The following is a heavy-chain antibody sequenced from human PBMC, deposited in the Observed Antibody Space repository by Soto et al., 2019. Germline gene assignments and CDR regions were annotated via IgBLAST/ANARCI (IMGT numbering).Heavy chain of an antibody. V-gene: IGHV3-21*01. J-gene: IGHJ4*02. CDR2: ISSSSSYI. CDR3: ASLESDSYYFDY. CDR1: GFTFSSYS. Sequence: EVQLVESGGGLVKPGGSLRLSCAASGFTFSSYSMNWVRQAPGKGLEWVSSISSSSSYIYYADSVKGRFTISRDNANNSLYLQMNSLRAEDTAVYYCASLESDSYYFDYWGQGTLVTVSS. D-gene: IGHD2-15*01.